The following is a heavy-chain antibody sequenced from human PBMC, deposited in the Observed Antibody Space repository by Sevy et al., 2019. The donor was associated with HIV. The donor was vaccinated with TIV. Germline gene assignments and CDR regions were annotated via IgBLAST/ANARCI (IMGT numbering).Heavy chain of an antibody. CDR1: GFTFSNYA. D-gene: IGHD2-2*01. J-gene: IGHJ4*02. Sequence: GGSLRLSCAATGFTFSNYAMHWVRQAPGKGMEWVAIIWSDGAYQYHGDSVKGRFTISRDNSKNTLYLQMNNVRVEDTAVYYCARDAYCSSTSCYYDSWGQGTLVTVSS. CDR2: IWSDGAYQ. CDR3: ARDAYCSSTSCYYDS. V-gene: IGHV3-33*01.